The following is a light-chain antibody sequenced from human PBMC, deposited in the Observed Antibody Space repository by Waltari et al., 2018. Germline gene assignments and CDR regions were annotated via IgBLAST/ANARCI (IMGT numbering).Light chain of an antibody. J-gene: IGLJ2*01. CDR2: YDA. V-gene: IGLV3-21*04. Sequence: SYVLTQPPSVSVAPGETARISCGGNNIGSISVHWYQQKAGQAPALVMSYDADRPSGIPERFSGSNSGTTATLTIIRVEVGDEADYYCQVWDTGSDHVIFGGGTKLTV. CDR1: NIGSIS. CDR3: QVWDTGSDHVI.